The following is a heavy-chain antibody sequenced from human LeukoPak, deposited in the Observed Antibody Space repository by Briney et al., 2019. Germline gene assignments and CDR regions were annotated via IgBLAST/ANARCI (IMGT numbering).Heavy chain of an antibody. V-gene: IGHV3-23*01. J-gene: IGHJ6*03. D-gene: IGHD3-10*01. Sequence: GGSLRLSCAASGFTFSSYSMNWVRQAPGKGLEWVSSISGSGGSTYYADSVKGRFTISRDNSQNTVYLQMNSLRAEDTAVYYCAKGMGYASGSSYSYYYYMDVWGKGTTVTISS. CDR2: ISGSGGST. CDR1: GFTFSSYS. CDR3: AKGMGYASGSSYSYYYYMDV.